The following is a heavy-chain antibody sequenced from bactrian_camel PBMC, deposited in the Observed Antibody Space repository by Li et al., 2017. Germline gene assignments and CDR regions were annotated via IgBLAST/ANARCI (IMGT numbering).Heavy chain of an antibody. CDR3: AADPRFRTGYLLNGPFSY. CDR2: IGVASS. Sequence: HVQLVESGGGLVQPGGSLRLSCEASGFTFSEYYMIWVRQPPGKGLEFVAGIGVASSYAESLKGRFTISQDNAKNTVYLQMNSLKPEDTAMYYCAADPRFRTGYLLNGPFSYWGQGTQVTVS. V-gene: IGHV3-2*01. CDR1: GFTFSEYY. D-gene: IGHD1*01. J-gene: IGHJ4*01.